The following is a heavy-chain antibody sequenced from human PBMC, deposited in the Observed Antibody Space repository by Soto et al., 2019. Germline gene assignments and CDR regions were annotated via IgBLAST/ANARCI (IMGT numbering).Heavy chain of an antibody. CDR1: GFTFSSYA. CDR2: ISGSGGST. CDR3: AKYPSLSGLASRIKYFQH. D-gene: IGHD3-16*02. V-gene: IGHV3-23*01. J-gene: IGHJ1*01. Sequence: GGSLRLSCAASGFTFSSYAMSWVRQAPGKGLKWVSAISGSGGSTYYADSVKGRFTISRDNSKNTLYLQMNSLRAEDTAVYYCAKYPSLSGLASRIKYFQHWGQGTLVTVSS.